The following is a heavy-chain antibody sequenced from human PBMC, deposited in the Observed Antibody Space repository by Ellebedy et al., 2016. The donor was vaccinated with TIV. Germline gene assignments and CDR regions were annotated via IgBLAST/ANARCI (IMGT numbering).Heavy chain of an antibody. CDR2: ISYDGSNK. CDR1: GFTFSSYD. D-gene: IGHD5/OR15-5a*01. J-gene: IGHJ4*02. CDR3: AREGGVYRFDY. V-gene: IGHV3-30*03. Sequence: GESLKISCAASGFTFSSYDMHFVRQAPGKGLEWVAVISYDGSNKYYADSVKGRFTITRDNSNKTLYLQMNSLRAEDTDVYYCAREGGVYRFDYWGQGTLVTVSS.